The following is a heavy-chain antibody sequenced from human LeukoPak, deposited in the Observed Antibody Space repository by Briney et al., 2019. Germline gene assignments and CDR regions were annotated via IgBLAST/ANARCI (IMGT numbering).Heavy chain of an antibody. D-gene: IGHD2-2*01. V-gene: IGHV3-30-3*01. CDR1: GVTFSSYA. Sequence: ARSLRLSCAASGVTFSSYAMHWVRQAPGKGLEWVAVISYDGSNNYYSDSVKSRFTISRDNSKNTLYLQMNSLRAQHTAVYYCASEYCSSTSCYGMDYWGQGTLVTVSS. J-gene: IGHJ4*02. CDR3: ASEYCSSTSCYGMDY. CDR2: ISYDGSNN.